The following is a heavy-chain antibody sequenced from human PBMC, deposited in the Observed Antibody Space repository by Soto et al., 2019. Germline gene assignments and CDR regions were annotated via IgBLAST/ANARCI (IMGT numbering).Heavy chain of an antibody. J-gene: IGHJ4*02. CDR3: ALIYDFWSGGLDREYYFDY. D-gene: IGHD3-3*01. V-gene: IGHV1-3*01. CDR2: INAGNGNT. CDR1: GYTFTSYA. Sequence: ASVKVSCKASGYTFTSYAMHWVRQAPGQRLEWMGWINAGNGNTKYSQKFQGRVTITRDTSASTAYMELSSLRSEDTAVYYCALIYDFWSGGLDREYYFDYWGQGTLVTVSS.